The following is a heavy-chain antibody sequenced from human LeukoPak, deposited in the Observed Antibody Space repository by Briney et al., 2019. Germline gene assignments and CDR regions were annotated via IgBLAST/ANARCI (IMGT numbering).Heavy chain of an antibody. CDR3: ARDRWLQSQRYFDY. D-gene: IGHD5-24*01. CDR1: GFTFSDYH. V-gene: IGHV3-11*04. J-gene: IGHJ4*02. Sequence: GGSLRLSCAASGFTFSDYHMNWIRQAPGKGLEWVSHISSIGSTIYYADSVKGRFNISRDNAKNSLYLKMDSLRAEDTAVYYCARDRWLQSQRYFDYWGQGILVTVSS. CDR2: ISSIGSTI.